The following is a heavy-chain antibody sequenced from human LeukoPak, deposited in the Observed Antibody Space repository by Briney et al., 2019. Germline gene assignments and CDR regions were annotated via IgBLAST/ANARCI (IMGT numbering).Heavy chain of an antibody. V-gene: IGHV1-18*01. CDR1: GYTFTSYG. Sequence: ASVKVSCKASGYTFTSYGISWVRQAPGQGLEWMGWISGYNGNTHYAQKLQGRVTMTTDTSTSTAYVELRSLRSDDTAVYFCARDGRHRYYYDSSGFYGSWFDPWGRGTLVTVSS. J-gene: IGHJ5*02. D-gene: IGHD3-22*01. CDR2: ISGYNGNT. CDR3: ARDGRHRYYYDSSGFYGSWFDP.